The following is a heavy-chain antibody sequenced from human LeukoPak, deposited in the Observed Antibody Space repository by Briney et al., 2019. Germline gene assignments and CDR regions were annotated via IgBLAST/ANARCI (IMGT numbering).Heavy chain of an antibody. Sequence: PGGSLRLSCAASGFIFRSYGMHWVRQTPGKGLEWVTFISYDGNTKYYADSVKGRFTTSRDASTNTVYLQMNSLRTEDTAKYYCAKDGRWEPIATGGYVDHWGLGTLVSVSS. V-gene: IGHV3-30*18. CDR2: ISYDGNTK. CDR3: AKDGRWEPIATGGYVDH. J-gene: IGHJ4*02. D-gene: IGHD1-26*01. CDR1: GFIFRSYG.